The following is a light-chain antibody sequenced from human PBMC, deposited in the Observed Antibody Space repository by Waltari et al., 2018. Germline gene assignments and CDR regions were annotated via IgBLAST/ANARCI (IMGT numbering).Light chain of an antibody. J-gene: IGLJ2*01. CDR3: SSYTSSSTLGV. V-gene: IGLV2-14*03. CDR1: SSDVGGYNY. Sequence: QSALTQPASVSGSPGQSINISCTGTSSDVGGYNYLSWYQQHPGKAPKLMIYDVSNRPSGVSNRFSGSKSGNTASLTISGLQAEDEADYYCSSYTSSSTLGVFGGGTKLTVL. CDR2: DVS.